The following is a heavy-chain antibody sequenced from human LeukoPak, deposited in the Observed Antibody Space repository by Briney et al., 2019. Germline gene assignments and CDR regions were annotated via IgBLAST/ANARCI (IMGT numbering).Heavy chain of an antibody. D-gene: IGHD3-22*01. V-gene: IGHV1-18*01. CDR3: ARRAKNYYDSSGYFV. CDR2: ISAYNGNT. J-gene: IGHJ4*02. Sequence: ASVKVSCKASGYTFTSYGISWVRQAPGQGLEWMGWISAYNGNTNYAQKLQGRVTMTTDTSTSTAYMELRSLRSDDTAVYYCARRAKNYYDSSGYFVWGQGTLVTVSS. CDR1: GYTFTSYG.